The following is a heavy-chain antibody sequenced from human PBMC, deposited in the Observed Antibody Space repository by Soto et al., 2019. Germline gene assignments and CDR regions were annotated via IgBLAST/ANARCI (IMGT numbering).Heavy chain of an antibody. CDR3: AKARADIVLLVDIEN. D-gene: IGHD2-8*01. V-gene: IGHV3-30*18. Sequence: LTLSFSSFVCGFISYSIHLFRQGPDQGLEWVSVVSDEGLNRYYIYSLTGRFTISRDNSKNKLHLQMNSLRPEDAAVYYCAKARADIVLLVDIENWGQGTLVTVS. CDR2: VSDEGLNR. J-gene: IGHJ4*02. CDR1: VCGFISYS.